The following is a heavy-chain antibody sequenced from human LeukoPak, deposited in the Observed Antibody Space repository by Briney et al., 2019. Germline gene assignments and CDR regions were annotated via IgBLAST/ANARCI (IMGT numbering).Heavy chain of an antibody. V-gene: IGHV4-4*07. D-gene: IGHD3-9*01. Sequence: SETLSLTCTVSGVSISSYYWSWIRQPAGKGLEWIGRIHTSGSTYYNPSLKSRVTISVDTSKNQFSLKLSSVTAADTAVYYCAGLTGYYKYYFDYWGQGTLVTVSS. CDR1: GVSISSYY. CDR3: AGLTGYYKYYFDY. CDR2: IHTSGST. J-gene: IGHJ4*02.